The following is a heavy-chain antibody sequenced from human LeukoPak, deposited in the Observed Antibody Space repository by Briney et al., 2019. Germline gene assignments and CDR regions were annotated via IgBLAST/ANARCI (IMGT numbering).Heavy chain of an antibody. CDR1: GFTFSDHY. CDR2: TTNRADSYNT. CDR3: ARGALGNYGEYDY. J-gene: IGHJ4*02. V-gene: IGHV3-72*01. Sequence: GGSLRLSCVASGFTFSDHYMDWVRPAPGKGLEWVGRTTNRADSYNTHYAASVKGRFTISRDDSKDSLYLQMNSLKSEDMAVYYCARGALGNYGEYDYWGQGTLVTVSS. D-gene: IGHD4/OR15-4a*01.